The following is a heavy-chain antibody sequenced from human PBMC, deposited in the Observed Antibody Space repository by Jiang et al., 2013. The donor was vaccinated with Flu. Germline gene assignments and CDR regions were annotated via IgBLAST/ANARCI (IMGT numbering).Heavy chain of an antibody. CDR3: ARAQKYSGFELPYFDY. J-gene: IGHJ4*02. CDR2: IYHSGST. Sequence: GSGLVKPSETLSLTCTVSGGSLSSTDYYWGWIRQPPGKGLEWIGSIYHSGSTYYNPSLKSRVTLSVDTSKNHLSLKLKFVTAADTAVYYCARAQKYSGFELPYFDYWGQGALVTASS. D-gene: IGHD5-12*01. CDR1: GGSLSSTDYY. V-gene: IGHV4-39*07.